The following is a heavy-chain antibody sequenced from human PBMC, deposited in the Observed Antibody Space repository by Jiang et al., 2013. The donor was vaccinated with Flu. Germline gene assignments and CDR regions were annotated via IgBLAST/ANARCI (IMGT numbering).Heavy chain of an antibody. D-gene: IGHD6-13*01. Sequence: LLKPSETLSLTCAVYGGSFSGYYWSWIRQPPGKGLEWIGEINHSGSTNYNPSLKSRVTISVDTSKNQFSLKLSSVTAADTAVYYCARAAAATKDFDYWGQGTLVTVSS. CDR3: ARAAAATKDFDY. J-gene: IGHJ4*02. CDR1: GGSFSGYY. CDR2: INHSGST. V-gene: IGHV4-34*01.